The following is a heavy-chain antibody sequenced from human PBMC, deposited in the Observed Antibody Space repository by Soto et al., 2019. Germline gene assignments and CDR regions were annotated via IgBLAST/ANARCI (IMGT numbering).Heavy chain of an antibody. D-gene: IGHD3-3*01. Sequence: XTLNEXGPAQVKPXQTLTLTCAFSGFSLTTSGVGVGXXXXXXXRAPEWLALIYWDDDKRYSPSLKSRLTITKDASKNQVVLPMADLDPADTATYYCAHRVLRTVFGLVTTTAIYFDFWGQGTPVAVSS. J-gene: IGHJ4*02. CDR1: GFSLTTSGVG. CDR2: IYWDDDK. V-gene: IGHV2-5*02. CDR3: AHRVLRTVFGLVTTTAIYFDF.